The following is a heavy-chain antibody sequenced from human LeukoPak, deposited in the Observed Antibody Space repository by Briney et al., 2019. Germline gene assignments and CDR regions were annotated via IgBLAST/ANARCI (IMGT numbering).Heavy chain of an antibody. CDR3: AKVSGPYGDYSSAFDI. D-gene: IGHD4-17*01. CDR2: ISGSGGST. J-gene: IGHJ3*02. CDR1: GFTFSSYA. V-gene: IGHV3-23*01. Sequence: GGSLGLSCAASGFTFSSYAMSWVRQAPGKGLEWVSAISGSGGSTYYADSVKGRFTISRDNSKNTLYLQMNSLRAEDTAVYYCAKVSGPYGDYSSAFDIWGQGTMVTVSS.